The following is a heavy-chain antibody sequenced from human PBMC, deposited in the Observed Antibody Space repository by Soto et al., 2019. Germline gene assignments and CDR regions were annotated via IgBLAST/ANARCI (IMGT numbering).Heavy chain of an antibody. CDR2: IYHSGST. Sequence: QLQLQESGSGLVKPSQTLSLTCAVSGGSISSGGYSWSWIRQPPGKGLEWIGYIYHSGSTYYNPSLKSRVTLSVDRSKNQFSLKLSSVTAADTAVYYCASSTVGVRYDYWGQGTLVTVSS. CDR1: GGSISSGGYS. V-gene: IGHV4-30-2*01. D-gene: IGHD4-17*01. CDR3: ASSTVGVRYDY. J-gene: IGHJ4*02.